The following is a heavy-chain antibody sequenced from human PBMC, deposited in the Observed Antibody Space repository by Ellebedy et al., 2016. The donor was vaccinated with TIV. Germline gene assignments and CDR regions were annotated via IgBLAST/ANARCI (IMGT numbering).Heavy chain of an antibody. J-gene: IGHJ5*02. CDR1: GFSFRNYW. Sequence: GESLKISCAASGFSFRNYWMGWVRQAPGKGLEWVANIYQDGSDKYYVDSVKGRFTISRDNAKNSLYLQLNSLRVEDTAVYYCARRGSYGDYAVQVNNWFDRWGQGTLVTVS. CDR3: ARRGSYGDYAVQVNNWFDR. CDR2: IYQDGSDK. D-gene: IGHD4-17*01. V-gene: IGHV3-7*01.